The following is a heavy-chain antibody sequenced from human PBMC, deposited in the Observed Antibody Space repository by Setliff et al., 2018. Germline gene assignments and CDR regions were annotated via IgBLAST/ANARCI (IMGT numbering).Heavy chain of an antibody. Sequence: ASVKVSGKASGGTFSNYGASWVRQAPGQGLEWMGRFHPYSGHTNYAQNFQGRVTMTMDASITTVYMELSRLTSDDTAVYYCVRQDVLTSYYMFDYWGQGTLVTVSS. CDR2: FHPYSGHT. V-gene: IGHV1-2*06. CDR3: VRQDVLTSYYMFDY. CDR1: GGTFSNYG. D-gene: IGHD3-9*01. J-gene: IGHJ4*02.